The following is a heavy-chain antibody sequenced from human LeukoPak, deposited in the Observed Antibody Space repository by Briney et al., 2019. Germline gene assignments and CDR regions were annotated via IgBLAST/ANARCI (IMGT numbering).Heavy chain of an antibody. D-gene: IGHD1-26*01. CDR2: LHRSGST. Sequence: SQTLSLTCAVSSPSLSTKNSWTWVRQHPGKGLEWIGELHRSGSTVHKPSRKNRATIPPHKPKNQFSLTLTALTAVGTAVYFCARAPLSGTYYTDAFDIWGQGTMVTVSS. J-gene: IGHJ3*02. V-gene: IGHV4-4*02. CDR1: SPSLSTKNS. CDR3: ARAPLSGTYYTDAFDI.